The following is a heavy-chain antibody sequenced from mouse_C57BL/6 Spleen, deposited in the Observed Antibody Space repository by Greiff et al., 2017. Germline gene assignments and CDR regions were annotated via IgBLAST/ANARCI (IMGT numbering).Heavy chain of an antibody. CDR1: GYSITSGYY. Sequence: EVQLVESGPGLVKPSQSLSLTCSVTGYSITSGYYWNWIRQFPGNKLEWMGYISYDGSNNYNPSLKNRISITRDTSKNQFFLKLNSVTTEDTATYYCAREGDYYGDWYFDVWGTGTTVTVSS. CDR2: ISYDGSN. CDR3: AREGDYYGDWYFDV. V-gene: IGHV3-6*01. J-gene: IGHJ1*03. D-gene: IGHD1-2*01.